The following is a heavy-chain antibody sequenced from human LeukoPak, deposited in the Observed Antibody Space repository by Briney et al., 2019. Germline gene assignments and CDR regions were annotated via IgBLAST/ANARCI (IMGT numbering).Heavy chain of an antibody. V-gene: IGHV3-33*01. J-gene: IGHJ4*02. CDR2: IWYDGSNI. CDR3: ARARDNYDSSSFSALDY. D-gene: IGHD3-22*01. Sequence: EGSLRLSCTASGFTFSTYGTQWVRQAPGKGLEWLAVIWYDGSNIYYADSVKGRFAISRDNSRNTLYLLLNSLRAEDTAVYYCARARDNYDSSSFSALDYWGQGTLVTVSS. CDR1: GFTFSTYG.